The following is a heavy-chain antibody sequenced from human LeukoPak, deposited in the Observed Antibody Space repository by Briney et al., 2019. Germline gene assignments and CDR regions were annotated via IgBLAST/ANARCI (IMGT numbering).Heavy chain of an antibody. Sequence: ASVKVSCKAAGYTFTDYYIHWVRQAPGQGLEWMGWINPNSGGTNSAQRFQGRVTMTRDTSISTAYMELSRLRSGDTAVYYCARSDTGTSMSPYYYFGMDAWGQGTTVTVSS. J-gene: IGHJ6*02. CDR3: ARSDTGTSMSPYYYFGMDA. V-gene: IGHV1-2*02. D-gene: IGHD5-18*01. CDR2: INPNSGGT. CDR1: GYTFTDYY.